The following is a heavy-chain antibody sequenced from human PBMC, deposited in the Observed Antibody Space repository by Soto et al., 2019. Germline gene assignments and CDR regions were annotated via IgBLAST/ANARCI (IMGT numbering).Heavy chain of an antibody. CDR1: GFTFSSYG. CDR3: ARVSPSYGTDSPDY. J-gene: IGHJ4*02. Sequence: GGSLRLSCAASGFTFSSYGMHWVRQAPGKGLEWVAVIWYDGSNKYYADSVKGRFTISRDNSKNTLYLQMNSLRAEDTAVYYCARVSPSYGTDSPDYWGQGTLVTVSS. D-gene: IGHD4-17*01. CDR2: IWYDGSNK. V-gene: IGHV3-33*01.